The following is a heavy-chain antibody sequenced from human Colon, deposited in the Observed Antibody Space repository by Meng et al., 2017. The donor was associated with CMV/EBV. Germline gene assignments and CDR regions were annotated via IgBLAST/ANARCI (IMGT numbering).Heavy chain of an antibody. CDR2: INGGSRKT. Sequence: GESLKISCEASGFTFSAYTMNWVRQAPGKGLEWVSAINGGSRKTYYADSVKGRFTISRDNSKNTLFLEMNSLRAEDTAVYYCAKKSGDIVATVNYYSYGMDVWGQGTTVTVSS. D-gene: IGHD5-12*01. J-gene: IGHJ6*02. CDR3: AKKSGDIVATVNYYSYGMDV. V-gene: IGHV3-23*01. CDR1: GFTFSAYT.